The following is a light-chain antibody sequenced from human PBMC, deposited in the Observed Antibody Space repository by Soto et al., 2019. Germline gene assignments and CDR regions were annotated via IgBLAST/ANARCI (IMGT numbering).Light chain of an antibody. V-gene: IGLV2-14*03. Sequence: QSVLTQPASVSGSPGQSITSSCTGTSSDVGGYDYVSWYQQHPGKAPKLMIYDVSSRPSGVSNRFSGSKSGSTASLTISGLQDEDEADYYCNSYTSSTTLVFGGGTKLTVL. CDR2: DVS. CDR1: SSDVGGYDY. CDR3: NSYTSSTTLV. J-gene: IGLJ2*01.